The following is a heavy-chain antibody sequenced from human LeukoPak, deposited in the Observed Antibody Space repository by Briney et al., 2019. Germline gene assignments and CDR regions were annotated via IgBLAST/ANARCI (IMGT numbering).Heavy chain of an antibody. V-gene: IGHV3-9*01. Sequence: GGSLRLSCAASGFTFDDYAMHWVRQAPGKGLEWVSGISWNSGSIGYVDSVKGRFTISRDSSKNTLYLQMNSLRAEDTAVYYCVKGGGNVRRYFEYWGQGTLVTVSS. D-gene: IGHD4-23*01. CDR3: VKGGGNVRRYFEY. J-gene: IGHJ4*02. CDR1: GFTFDDYA. CDR2: ISWNSGSI.